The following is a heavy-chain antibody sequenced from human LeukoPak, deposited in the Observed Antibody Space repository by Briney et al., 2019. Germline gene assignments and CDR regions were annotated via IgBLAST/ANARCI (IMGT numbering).Heavy chain of an antibody. CDR2: IYPGDSDT. CDR1: GYSFTSYW. CDR3: ARQFNDWELRDSYYFDY. V-gene: IGHV5-51*01. Sequence: GESLKISCKGSGYSFTSYWIGWVRQMPGKGLEWMGIIYPGDSDTRYSPSFQGQVTISPDKSISTAYLQWSSLKASDTAMYYCARQFNDWELRDSYYFDYWGQGTLVTVSS. J-gene: IGHJ4*02. D-gene: IGHD1-26*01.